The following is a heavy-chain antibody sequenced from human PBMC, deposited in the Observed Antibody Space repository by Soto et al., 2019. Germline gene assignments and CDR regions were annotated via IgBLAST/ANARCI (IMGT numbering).Heavy chain of an antibody. CDR1: GAPISSSNW. J-gene: IGHJ3*02. CDR3: ARDPGTGTPGENACEI. CDR2: ISHSGRT. V-gene: IGHV4-4*02. Sequence: SETLSLTCAVSGAPISSSNWWRWVRQPPGKGLEWIGEISHSGRTHYNPCLRSRVTISGDESRNQFSPKLSSVNAADTAVYYCARDPGTGTPGENACEIWGQATMVT. D-gene: IGHD1-1*01.